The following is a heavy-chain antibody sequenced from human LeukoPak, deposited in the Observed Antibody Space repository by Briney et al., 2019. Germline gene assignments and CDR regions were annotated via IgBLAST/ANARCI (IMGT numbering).Heavy chain of an antibody. D-gene: IGHD5-18*01. V-gene: IGHV5-51*01. CDR3: ARHLKVDTAMVTYHYYGMDV. CDR2: SYPGDSDT. CDR1: GYNFTSYW. Sequence: GEALQISCKGSGYNFTSYWIGGVRPLPGKGLDWMGISYPGDSDTIYSPSFQSQVTISADKSISTAYLQWSSLKASDTAMYYCARHLKVDTAMVTYHYYGMDVWGQGTTVTVSS. J-gene: IGHJ6*02.